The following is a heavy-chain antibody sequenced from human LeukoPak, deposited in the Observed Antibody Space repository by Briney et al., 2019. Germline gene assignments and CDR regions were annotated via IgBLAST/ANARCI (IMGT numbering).Heavy chain of an antibody. CDR1: GFTFSSYG. CDR2: IRYDGSNK. J-gene: IGHJ6*03. Sequence: GGSLRLSCAASGFTFSSYGMHWVRQAPGKGLEWVAFIRYDGSNKYYADSVKGRFTISRDNAKNSLYLQMNSLRAEDTALYYCAKDGRAVAGPMDVWGKGTTVTISS. CDR3: AKDGRAVAGPMDV. D-gene: IGHD6-19*01. V-gene: IGHV3-30*02.